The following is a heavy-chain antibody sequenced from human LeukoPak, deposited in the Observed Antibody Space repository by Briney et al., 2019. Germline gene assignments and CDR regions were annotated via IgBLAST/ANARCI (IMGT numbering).Heavy chain of an antibody. CDR1: GYTFTSYD. Sequence: ASVKVSCKASGYTFTSYDINWVRQATGQGLEWMGWMNPNSGNTGYAQKFQGRVTMTRNTSISTAYMELSSLRSEDTAVYYCARGDTYYDFWSGYYVRALYYYYGMDVWGQGTTVTVSS. V-gene: IGHV1-8*01. D-gene: IGHD3-3*01. J-gene: IGHJ6*02. CDR2: MNPNSGNT. CDR3: ARGDTYYDFWSGYYVRALYYYYGMDV.